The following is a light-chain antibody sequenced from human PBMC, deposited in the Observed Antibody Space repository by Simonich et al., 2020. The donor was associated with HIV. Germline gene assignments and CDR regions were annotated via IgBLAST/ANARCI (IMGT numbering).Light chain of an antibody. J-gene: IGKJ2*01. CDR2: DAS. CDR3: QQYGSSPPYT. Sequence: EIVLTQSPGPLSLSPGERATLSCRASQSVSSSYLAWYQQKPGLAPRLLIYDASSRATGIPDRCSGSGSGTDFTLTISRLEPEDFAVYYCQQYGSSPPYTFGQGTKLEIK. V-gene: IGKV3D-20*01. CDR1: QSVSSSY.